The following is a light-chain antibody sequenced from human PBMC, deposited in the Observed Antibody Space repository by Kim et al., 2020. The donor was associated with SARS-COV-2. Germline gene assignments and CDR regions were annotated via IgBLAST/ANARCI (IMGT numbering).Light chain of an antibody. J-gene: IGKJ1*01. CDR2: TAS. CDR1: QDISRY. CDR3: QQTDSAART. Sequence: DIQMTQSPSSLSASVGDRVTITCRASQDISRYLNWYQQKPGKAPKLLIYTASSLQSGVPSRFTGSGSETDFTLTISSLQPEDFATYDSQQTDSAARTLGQGTKGDIK. V-gene: IGKV1-39*01.